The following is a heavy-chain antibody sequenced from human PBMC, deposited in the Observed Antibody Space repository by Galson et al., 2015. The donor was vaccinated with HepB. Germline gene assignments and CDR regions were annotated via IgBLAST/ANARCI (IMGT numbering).Heavy chain of an antibody. CDR2: ISSDGVRK. D-gene: IGHD3-10*01. Sequence: SLRLSCAASGFSFSEFYMSWIRQAPGKGPEWVSDISSDGVRKNYADSVKGRFTISRDNAKKSLSLQMNSLRVEDTGVYNCAGSAGWFDPWGQGTLVTVSS. CDR3: AGSAGWFDP. J-gene: IGHJ5*02. V-gene: IGHV3-11*01. CDR1: GFSFSEFY.